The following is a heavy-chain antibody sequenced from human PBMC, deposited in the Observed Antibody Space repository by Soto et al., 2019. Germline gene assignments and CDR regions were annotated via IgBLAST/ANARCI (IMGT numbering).Heavy chain of an antibody. Sequence: EVQLVESGGGLVQPGGSLRLSCAASGLIFSDYHMDWVRQAPGKGLEWVGRIRRKANSYTTEYAASVKGRFTISRDDSKNSLYLPMNSLKTEDTAVYYCAMLGGWSGGSNDMDVGGQGTKVTVSS. V-gene: IGHV3-72*01. CDR1: GLIFSDYH. CDR2: IRRKANSYTT. D-gene: IGHD6-19*01. CDR3: AMLGGWSGGSNDMDV. J-gene: IGHJ6*02.